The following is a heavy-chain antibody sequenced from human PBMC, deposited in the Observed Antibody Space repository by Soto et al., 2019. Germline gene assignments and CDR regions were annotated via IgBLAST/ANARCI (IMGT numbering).Heavy chain of an antibody. V-gene: IGHV3-21*01. CDR1: GFTFSSYS. D-gene: IGHD3-16*01. J-gene: IGHJ6*02. CDR3: ARVATFDYYYYGMDV. Sequence: GESLKISCAASGFTFSSYSMNWVRQAPGKGLEWVSSISSSSSYIYYADSVKGRFTISRDNAKNSLYLQMNSLRAEDTAVYYCARVATFDYYYYGMDVWGQGTTVTVSS. CDR2: ISSSSSYI.